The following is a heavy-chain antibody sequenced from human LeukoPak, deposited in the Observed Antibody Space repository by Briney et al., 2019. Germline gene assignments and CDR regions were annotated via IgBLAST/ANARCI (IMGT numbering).Heavy chain of an antibody. CDR3: ARHRDPLVSLLFCGGDCYSGHFDY. J-gene: IGHJ4*02. D-gene: IGHD2-21*02. V-gene: IGHV1-46*01. CDR2: INPSGGST. CDR1: GYTFTSYY. Sequence: ASVKVSCKASGYTFTSYYMHWVRQAPGQGLEWMGIINPSGGSTSYAQKFQGRVTMTRDTSTSTVYMELSSLRSEDTAVYYCARHRDPLVSLLFCGGDCYSGHFDYWGQGTLVTVSS.